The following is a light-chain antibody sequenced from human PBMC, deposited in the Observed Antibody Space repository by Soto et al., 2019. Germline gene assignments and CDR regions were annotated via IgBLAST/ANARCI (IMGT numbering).Light chain of an antibody. V-gene: IGLV2-14*01. CDR3: SSYTSSTPYV. J-gene: IGLJ1*01. CDR1: SSDVGGYDF. Sequence: QSALTQPASVSGSPEQSITISCTGTSSDVGGYDFVSWYQHHPGKAPKLMIYEVSNRPSGVSHRFSGSKSGNTASLTISGLQAEDEADYFCSSYTSSTPYVFGTGTKLTVL. CDR2: EVS.